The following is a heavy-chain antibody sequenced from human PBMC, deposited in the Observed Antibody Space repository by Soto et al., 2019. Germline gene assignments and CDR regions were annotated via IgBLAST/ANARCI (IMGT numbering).Heavy chain of an antibody. CDR3: ASNSYGYPFYDY. Sequence: QVQLQESGPGLVKPSQTLSLTCTVSGGSISSGDYYWSWIRQPPGKGLEWIGYIYYSGSTYYNPSLESRVXXXVXXSKNQFSRKLSSVTAADTAVYYCASNSYGYPFYDYWGQGTLVTVSS. D-gene: IGHD5-18*01. V-gene: IGHV4-30-4*01. CDR1: GGSISSGDYY. CDR2: IYYSGST. J-gene: IGHJ4*02.